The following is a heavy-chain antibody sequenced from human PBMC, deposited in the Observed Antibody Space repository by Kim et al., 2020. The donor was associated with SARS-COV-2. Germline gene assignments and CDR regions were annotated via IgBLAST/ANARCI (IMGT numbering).Heavy chain of an antibody. J-gene: IGHJ4*02. D-gene: IGHD1-26*01. V-gene: IGHV3-74*01. CDR3: VRSGSYLTSPFDY. Sequence: YADSLKGRFTISRDNARHTLYLQMNTLRVEDTAVYYCVRSGSYLTSPFDYWGQGTLVTVSS.